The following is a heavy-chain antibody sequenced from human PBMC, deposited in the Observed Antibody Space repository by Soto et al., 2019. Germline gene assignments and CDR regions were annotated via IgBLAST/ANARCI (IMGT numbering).Heavy chain of an antibody. CDR1: AYAFNTYT. Sequence: ASVKVSCKASAYAFNTYTINWVRQAPGQGLGWMGSIFPYTGDTHYAQNLQGRFTMTRDTSTNTAYMELASLGSDDTAVYYCARGGFSSSWRIDYWGQGTLVTVSS. CDR2: IFPYTGDT. D-gene: IGHD6-13*01. J-gene: IGHJ4*02. CDR3: ARGGFSSSWRIDY. V-gene: IGHV1-18*04.